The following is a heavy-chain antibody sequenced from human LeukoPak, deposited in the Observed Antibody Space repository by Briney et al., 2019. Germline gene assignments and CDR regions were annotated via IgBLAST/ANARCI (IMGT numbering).Heavy chain of an antibody. J-gene: IGHJ6*03. Sequence: LETLSLPSALYGGSFSGYYWSWIRQPAGKGLEGMGGINQSGSTNYNASLKSRVTISVDTSKTQYSLKLSSVTAADTAVYYCARVRRRGAARPPHVDYYYYMDVWGKGTTVTVSS. D-gene: IGHD6-6*01. V-gene: IGHV4-34*01. CDR2: INQSGST. CDR3: ARVRRRGAARPPHVDYYYYMDV. CDR1: GGSFSGYY.